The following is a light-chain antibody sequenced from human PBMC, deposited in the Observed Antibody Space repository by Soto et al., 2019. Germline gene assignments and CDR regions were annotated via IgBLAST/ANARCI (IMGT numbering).Light chain of an antibody. V-gene: IGKV3-20*01. J-gene: IGKJ2*01. CDR3: QQYVSSPYT. Sequence: EIVLTQSPGTLSLSPGERATLSCRASQSVSSSYLAWYQQKPGQAPRLLIYGACSRATGIPDRFSGSGSGTDFTLTSSRLEPVDFAVYYCQQYVSSPYTFGQGTKLEIK. CDR1: QSVSSSY. CDR2: GAC.